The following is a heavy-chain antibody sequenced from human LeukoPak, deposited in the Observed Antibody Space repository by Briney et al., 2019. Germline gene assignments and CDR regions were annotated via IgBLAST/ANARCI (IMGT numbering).Heavy chain of an antibody. J-gene: IGHJ4*02. CDR2: IYYSGST. CDR3: ARDGYDYVWGSYPY. V-gene: IGHV4-59*01. D-gene: IGHD3-16*02. CDR1: GGSISSYY. Sequence: SETLSLTCTVSGGSISSYYWSWIRQPPGKGLEWIGYIYYSGSTNYNPSLESRVTISVDTSKNQFSLKLSSVTAADTAVYYCARDGYDYVWGSYPYWGQGTLVTVSS.